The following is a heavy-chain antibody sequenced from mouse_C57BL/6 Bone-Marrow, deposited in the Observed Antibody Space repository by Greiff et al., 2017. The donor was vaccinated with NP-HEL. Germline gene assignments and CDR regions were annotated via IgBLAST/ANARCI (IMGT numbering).Heavy chain of an antibody. D-gene: IGHD1-1*01. CDR3: ARSLIYYYGRDY. J-gene: IGHJ2*01. Sequence: VQGVESGAELARPGASVKLSCKASGYTFTSYGISWVKQRTGQGLEWIGEIYPRSGNTYYNEKFKGKATLTADKSSSTAYMELRSLTSEDSAVYFCARSLIYYYGRDYWGQGTTLTVSS. CDR2: IYPRSGNT. V-gene: IGHV1-81*01. CDR1: GYTFTSYG.